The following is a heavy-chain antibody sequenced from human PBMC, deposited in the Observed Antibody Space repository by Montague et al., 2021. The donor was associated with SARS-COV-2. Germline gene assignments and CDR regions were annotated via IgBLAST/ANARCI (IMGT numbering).Heavy chain of an antibody. CDR2: IKQDGSEK. V-gene: IGHV3-7*01. CDR1: GFTFSSYW. CDR3: ARVPSSNWYFDY. Sequence: SLRLSCAASGFTFSSYWMSWVRQAPGKGLEWVANIKQDGSEKYYVDSAKGRFTISRDNAKNSLYLQMNSLRAEDTAVYYCARVPSSNWYFDYWGQGTLVTVSS. J-gene: IGHJ4*02. D-gene: IGHD6-13*01.